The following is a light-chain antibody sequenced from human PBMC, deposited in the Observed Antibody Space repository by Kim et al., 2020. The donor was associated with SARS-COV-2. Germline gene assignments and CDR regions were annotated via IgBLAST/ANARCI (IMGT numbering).Light chain of an antibody. CDR1: RSNIGAGYD. V-gene: IGLV1-40*01. CDR3: QSYDSSLSGSWV. J-gene: IGLJ1*01. CDR2: GNS. Sequence: VTISCTGSRSNIGAGYDVHWYQQLPGTAPKLLIYGNSNRPSGVPDRFSGSKSGTSASLAITGLQAEDEADYYCQSYDSSLSGSWVFGTGTKVTVL.